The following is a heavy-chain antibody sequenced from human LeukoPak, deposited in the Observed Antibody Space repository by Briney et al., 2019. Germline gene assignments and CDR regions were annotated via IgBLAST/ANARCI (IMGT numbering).Heavy chain of an antibody. CDR1: GGSFSGYY. D-gene: IGHD5-18*01. V-gene: IGHV4-34*01. Sequence: SETLSLTCAVYGGSFSGYYWSWIRQPPGKGLEWIGEINHSGSTNYNPSLKSRVTISVDTSKNQFSLKLSSVTAADTAVYYCARVLRRYSYGYFYYGMDVWGQGTTVTVSS. CDR3: ARVLRRYSYGYFYYGMDV. J-gene: IGHJ6*02. CDR2: INHSGST.